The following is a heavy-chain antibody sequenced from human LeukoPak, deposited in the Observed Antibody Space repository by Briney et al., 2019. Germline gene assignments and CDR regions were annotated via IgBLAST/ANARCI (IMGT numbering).Heavy chain of an antibody. CDR3: ARTHYYGSGAKYCFDY. CDR1: GGSISSYY. J-gene: IGHJ4*02. D-gene: IGHD3-10*01. CDR2: IYYSGST. Sequence: SETLSLTCTVSGGSISSYYWSWIRQPPGKGLEWIGYIYYSGSTNYNPSLKSRVTISADTSKNQFSLKLSSVTAADTAVYYCARTHYYGSGAKYCFDYWGQGTLVTVSS. V-gene: IGHV4-59*01.